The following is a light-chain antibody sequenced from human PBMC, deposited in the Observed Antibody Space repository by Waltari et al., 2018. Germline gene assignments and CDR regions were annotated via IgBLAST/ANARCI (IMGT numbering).Light chain of an antibody. Sequence: PSCRGSQSVSRALAWYQQKPGQAPRLLIYAASTRATGVPDRFSGSGSGTDFSLTISRLDPEDFAVYYCQHYVNLPVTFGQGTKVEI. CDR2: AAS. CDR3: QHYVNLPVT. CDR1: QSVSRA. V-gene: IGKV3-20*01. J-gene: IGKJ1*01.